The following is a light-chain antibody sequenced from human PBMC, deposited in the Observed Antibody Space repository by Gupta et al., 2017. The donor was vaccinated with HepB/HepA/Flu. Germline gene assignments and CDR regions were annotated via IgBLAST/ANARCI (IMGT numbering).Light chain of an antibody. CDR2: KAS. CDR3: QQYNGYLGVYI. Sequence: DIQMTQSPSTLSASIGDRITITCRASQSITRWLAWYHQKPGKAPQLLLYKASTLQTGVPSRFSGSGSGTEFTLTISSLQPDDFATYYCQQYNGYLGVYIFGQGTKVEIK. V-gene: IGKV1-5*03. CDR1: QSITRW. J-gene: IGKJ2*01.